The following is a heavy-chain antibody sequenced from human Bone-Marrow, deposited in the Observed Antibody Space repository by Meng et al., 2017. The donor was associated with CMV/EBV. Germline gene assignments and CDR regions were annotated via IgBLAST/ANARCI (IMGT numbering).Heavy chain of an antibody. V-gene: IGHV3-21*01. D-gene: IGHD2-21*01. CDR3: ARGGILWPYEDFDY. CDR2: ISSSSSYI. Sequence: GGSLRLSCAASGFTFSSYWMSWVRQAPGKGLEWVSSISSSSSYIYYADSVKGRFTISRDNAKNSLYLQMNSLRAEDTAVYYCARGGILWPYEDFDYWGQGTLVTVSS. J-gene: IGHJ4*02. CDR1: GFTFSSYW.